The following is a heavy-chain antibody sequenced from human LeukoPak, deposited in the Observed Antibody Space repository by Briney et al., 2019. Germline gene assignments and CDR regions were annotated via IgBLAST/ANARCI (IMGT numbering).Heavy chain of an antibody. D-gene: IGHD2-2*01. CDR2: ISGSGGST. CDR3: AKDSRRNYFDY. V-gene: IGHV3-23*01. Sequence: GGSLRLSCAASGFTFSNYWMHWVRQAPGKGLEWVSAISGSGGSTYYADSVKGRFTISRDNSKNTLYLQMNSLRAEDTAVYYCAKDSRRNYFDYWGQGTLVTVSS. CDR1: GFTFSNYW. J-gene: IGHJ4*02.